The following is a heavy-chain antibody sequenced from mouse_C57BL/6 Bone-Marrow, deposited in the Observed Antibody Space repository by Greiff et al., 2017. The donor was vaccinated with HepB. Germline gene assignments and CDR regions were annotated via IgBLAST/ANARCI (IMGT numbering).Heavy chain of an antibody. CDR3: TRDGEDYYRGDY. D-gene: IGHD1-1*01. V-gene: IGHV5-9-1*02. Sequence: EVKLVESGEGLVKPGGSLKLSCAASGFTFSSYAMSWVRQTPEKRLEWVAYISSGGDYIYYADTVKGRFTISRDNARNTLYLQMSSLKSEDTAMYYCTRDGEDYYRGDYWGQGTSVTVSS. J-gene: IGHJ4*01. CDR2: ISSGGDYI. CDR1: GFTFSSYA.